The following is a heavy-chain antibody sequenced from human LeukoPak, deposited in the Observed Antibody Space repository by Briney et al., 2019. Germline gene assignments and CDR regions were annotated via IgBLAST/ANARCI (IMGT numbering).Heavy chain of an antibody. CDR2: LYHSGST. CDR1: GRSLSIYY. J-gene: IGHJ4*02. D-gene: IGHD5-18*01. CDR3: ASPLSHSYGPGLDFDF. Sequence: PSETLSLTCTVCGRSLSIYYWSWIRQPPEGGREWIGCLYHSGSTYSDPYLESGVTMSVDTDKSQFPLKLSTVTATDKAVYYCASPLSHSYGPGLDFDFWGQGTLVTVSS. V-gene: IGHV4-59*04.